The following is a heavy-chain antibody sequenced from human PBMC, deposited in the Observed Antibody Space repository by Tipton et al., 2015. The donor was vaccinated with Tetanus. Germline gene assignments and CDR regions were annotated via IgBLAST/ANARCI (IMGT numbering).Heavy chain of an antibody. Sequence: SLRLSCVASGFIVSSHYMSWVRQAPGKGLEWVSVMYSGGDTYYVDSVKGRFTISRDNSKNTLSLQMNSLRPDDTGVYFCARLNSGSYPGWFDPWGQGTRLTVSS. CDR2: MYSGGDT. V-gene: IGHV3-53*01. D-gene: IGHD1-26*01. CDR1: GFIVSSHY. J-gene: IGHJ5*02. CDR3: ARLNSGSYPGWFDP.